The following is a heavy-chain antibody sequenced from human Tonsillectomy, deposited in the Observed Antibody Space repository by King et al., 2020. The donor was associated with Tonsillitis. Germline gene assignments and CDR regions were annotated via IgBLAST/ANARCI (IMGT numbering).Heavy chain of an antibody. J-gene: IGHJ4*02. D-gene: IGHD2-2*03. CDR2: ISGGGGSA. CDR3: AKGGLGYCSSTNCYYYFDY. CDR1: GFTFSSYA. V-gene: IGHV3-23*04. Sequence: VQLVESGGGLVQPGGSLRLSCAASGFTFSSYAMSWLRQAPGKGLEWVSAISGGGGSAYYADSVKGRFTISRDKSKNTLYLQMNSLRAEDTAVYFCAKGGLGYCSSTNCYYYFDYWGQGTLVTVSS.